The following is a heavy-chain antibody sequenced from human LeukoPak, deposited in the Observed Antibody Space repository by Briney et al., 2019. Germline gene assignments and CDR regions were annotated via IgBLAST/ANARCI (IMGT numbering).Heavy chain of an antibody. Sequence: GGSLRLSCAASGFTVSSNYMSWVRQAPGKGLEWVSVLYSGGSTYYADSVKGRSIISRDNSKNTLYLQMNSLRAEDTAVYYCARDLFGYGSGSYLAYWGQGTLVTVSS. V-gene: IGHV3-53*01. CDR3: ARDLFGYGSGSYLAY. J-gene: IGHJ4*02. CDR1: GFTVSSNY. D-gene: IGHD3-10*01. CDR2: LYSGGST.